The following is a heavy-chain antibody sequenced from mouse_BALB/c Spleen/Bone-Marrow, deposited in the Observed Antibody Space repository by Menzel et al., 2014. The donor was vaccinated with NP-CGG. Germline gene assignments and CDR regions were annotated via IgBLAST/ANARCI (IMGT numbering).Heavy chain of an antibody. V-gene: IGHV1S81*02. CDR2: INPSNGAN. J-gene: IGHJ4*01. Sequence: VQLQQSGAELVKPGASVKLSCKASGYTFTSYHMFWVKQRPGQGLEWIGGINPSNGANNFNEKFKSKATLTVDKSSSTAYMQLSSLTSEDSAVYYCSRGGNFDVMDYWGQGTSVTVSS. D-gene: IGHD2-1*01. CDR3: SRGGNFDVMDY. CDR1: GYTFTSYH.